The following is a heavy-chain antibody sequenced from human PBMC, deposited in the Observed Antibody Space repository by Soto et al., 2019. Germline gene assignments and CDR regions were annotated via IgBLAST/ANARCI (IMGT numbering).Heavy chain of an antibody. CDR3: ARDAGYCSGGSCLPPPRFDY. D-gene: IGHD2-15*01. CDR1: GYTFTSYG. Sequence: ASVKVSCKASGYTFTSYGISWVRQAPGQGLEWMGWISAYNGNTNYAQKLQGRVTMTTDTSTSTAYMELRSLRSDDTAVYYCARDAGYCSGGSCLPPPRFDYWGQGTLVTVSS. V-gene: IGHV1-18*01. CDR2: ISAYNGNT. J-gene: IGHJ4*02.